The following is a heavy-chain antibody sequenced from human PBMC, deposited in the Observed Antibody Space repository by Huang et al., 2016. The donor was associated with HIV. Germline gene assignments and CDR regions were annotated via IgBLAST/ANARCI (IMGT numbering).Heavy chain of an antibody. Sequence: QVQLVQSGAEVKNPGASVRVSCKASGYTFTDSNIHWVRQAPGQGLGGRGWINPKGGGTIYAQRFQGRITMTRDTTISTVHMDLRRIQSDDTAVYFCARDWSFGSSTSPADWGQGTLVTVSS. CDR3: ARDWSFGSSTSPAD. D-gene: IGHD6-6*01. V-gene: IGHV1-2*02. CDR1: GYTFTDSN. CDR2: INPKGGGT. J-gene: IGHJ4*02.